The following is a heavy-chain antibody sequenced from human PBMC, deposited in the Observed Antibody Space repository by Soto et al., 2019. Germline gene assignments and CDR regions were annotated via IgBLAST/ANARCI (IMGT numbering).Heavy chain of an antibody. CDR1: GYSFTSYW. V-gene: IGHV5-51*01. Sequence: GESLKISCNGSGYSFTSYWIGWVRQMPGKGLEWMGIIYPGDSDTRYSPSFQGQVTIPADKSISTAYLQWSSLKASDTAMYYCAGQEYYRYSYGFVEGAFDIWGQGTMVTVSS. CDR3: AGQEYYRYSYGFVEGAFDI. J-gene: IGHJ3*02. D-gene: IGHD5-18*01. CDR2: IYPGDSDT.